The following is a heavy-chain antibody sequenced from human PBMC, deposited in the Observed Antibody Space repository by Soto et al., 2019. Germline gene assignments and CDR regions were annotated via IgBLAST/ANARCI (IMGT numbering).Heavy chain of an antibody. CDR3: ARYTPNSSGWYEWFHP. CDR2: IKQDGSEK. J-gene: IGHJ5*02. CDR1: GFTFSSYW. V-gene: IGHV3-7*04. Sequence: EVQLVESGGGLVQPGGSLRLSCAASGFTFSSYWMSWVRQAPGKGLEWVANIKQDGSEKYYVDSVKGRFTISRDNAKHSVYLEMSSSRAEDTAGYYCARYTPNSSGWYEWFHPWGQGTLVTVSS. D-gene: IGHD6-19*01.